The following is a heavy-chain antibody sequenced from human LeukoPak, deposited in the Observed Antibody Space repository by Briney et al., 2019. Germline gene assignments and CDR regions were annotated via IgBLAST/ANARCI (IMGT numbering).Heavy chain of an antibody. CDR3: ARLGYSGSYPVDY. J-gene: IGHJ4*02. CDR2: TYYSGST. CDR1: GGSISSSSYY. V-gene: IGHV4-39*01. Sequence: PSETLSLTCTVSGGSISSSSYYWGWIRQPPGKGLEWIGSTYYSGSTYYNPSLKSRVTISVDTSKNQFSLKLSSVTAADTAVYYCARLGYSGSYPVDYWGQGTLVTVSS. D-gene: IGHD1-26*01.